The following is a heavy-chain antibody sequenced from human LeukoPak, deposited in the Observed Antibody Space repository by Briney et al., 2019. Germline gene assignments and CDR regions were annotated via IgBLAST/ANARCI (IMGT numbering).Heavy chain of an antibody. CDR3: AAGPYCSGGSCYQNWFDP. CDR2: INPNSGGT. V-gene: IGHV1-2*06. Sequence: ASVKVSCKASGYTFTGYYMHWVRQAPGQGLEWMGRINPNSGGTNYAQKFQGRVTITRDMSTSTAYMELSSLRSEDTAVYYCAAGPYCSGGSCYQNWFDPWGQGTLVTVSS. J-gene: IGHJ5*02. CDR1: GYTFTGYY. D-gene: IGHD2-15*01.